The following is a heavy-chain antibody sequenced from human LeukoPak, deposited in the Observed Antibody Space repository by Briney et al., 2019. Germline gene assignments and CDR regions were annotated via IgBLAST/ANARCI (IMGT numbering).Heavy chain of an antibody. CDR3: ARDSGRYNDFYH. Sequence: PSETLSLTCAVYGGSFSGYYWSWIRQPPGKGLEWIGYIYYAGSTNYNPSLKSRVTISVDTSKNQFSLKLSSVTAADTAVYYCARDSGRYNDFYHWGQGTLVTVSS. CDR2: IYYAGST. J-gene: IGHJ4*02. CDR1: GGSFSGYY. V-gene: IGHV4-59*01. D-gene: IGHD3-10*01.